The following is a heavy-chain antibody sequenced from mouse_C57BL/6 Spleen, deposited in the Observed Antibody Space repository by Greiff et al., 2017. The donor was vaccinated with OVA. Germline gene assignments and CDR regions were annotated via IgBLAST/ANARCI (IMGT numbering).Heavy chain of an antibody. CDR2: IYPGDGDT. CDR1: GYAFSSSC. J-gene: IGHJ3*01. CDR3: ARGSWAY. V-gene: IGHV1-82*01. D-gene: IGHD1-1*02. Sequence: QVQLQQSGPELVKPGASVKISCKASGYAFSSSCMNWVKQRPGKGLEWIGRIYPGDGDTNYNGKFKGKATLTADKSSSTAYMQLSSLTSEDSAVYFCARGSWAYWGQGTLVTVSA.